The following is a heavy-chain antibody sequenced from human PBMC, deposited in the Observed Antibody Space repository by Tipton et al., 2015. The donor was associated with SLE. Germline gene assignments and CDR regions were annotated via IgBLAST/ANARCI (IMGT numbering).Heavy chain of an antibody. CDR2: IYYSGST. Sequence: TLSLTCTVSGGSISSGDYYWSWIRQPPGKGLEWIGYIYYSGSTYYNPSLKSRVTISVDTSKNQFSLKLSSVTAADTAVYYCARDWGIAVPEGAFDIWGQGTMVTVSS. CDR1: GGSISSGDYY. D-gene: IGHD6-19*01. CDR3: ARDWGIAVPEGAFDI. V-gene: IGHV4-30-4*08. J-gene: IGHJ3*02.